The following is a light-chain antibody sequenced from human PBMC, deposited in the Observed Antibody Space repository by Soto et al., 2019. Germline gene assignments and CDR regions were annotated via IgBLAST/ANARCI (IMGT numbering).Light chain of an antibody. CDR1: QSLLHSNGYNY. V-gene: IGKV2-28*01. CDR2: LGS. J-gene: IGKJ5*01. CDR3: MKALQTPVT. Sequence: DIVMTQSPLSLPVTPGEPASISCRSSQSLLHSNGYNYLDWYLQKPGQSPQLLIYLGSNRGSGVPDRFSGSGSGTDFTLKISRVEAEDVGVYYCMKALQTPVTFGQGTRLEIK.